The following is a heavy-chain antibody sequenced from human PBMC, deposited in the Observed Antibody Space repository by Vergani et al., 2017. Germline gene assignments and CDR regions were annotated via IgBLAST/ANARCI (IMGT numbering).Heavy chain of an antibody. D-gene: IGHD1/OR15-1a*01. CDR3: GRKQSPASLMDKPIDI. J-gene: IGHJ5*02. CDR1: GFIFSDSY. CDR2: ISDGGETK. Sequence: VQLLQSGGGVIQPGGSVRLSCAASGFIFSDSYMTWIRQTPGKGLEWLAHISDGGETKMYAESLKGRFTVSRDNTKNLLILQMKTLKVDDTATYYCGRKQSPASLMDKPIDIWGQGTLVTVSS. V-gene: IGHV3-11*01.